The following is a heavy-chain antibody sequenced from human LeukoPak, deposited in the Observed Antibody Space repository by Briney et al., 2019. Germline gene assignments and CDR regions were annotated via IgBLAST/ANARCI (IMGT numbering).Heavy chain of an antibody. Sequence: ASVKVSCKASGYTFTGYYMHWVRQAPGQGLEWMGWINPNSGGTYYAQNFQDRVTMTRDTSITTAYMELSRLRSDDTAVYYCARRAPDFYGYDYWGQGTLVTVSS. CDR3: ARRAPDFYGYDY. V-gene: IGHV1-2*02. J-gene: IGHJ4*02. CDR1: GYTFTGYY. D-gene: IGHD3-3*01. CDR2: INPNSGGT.